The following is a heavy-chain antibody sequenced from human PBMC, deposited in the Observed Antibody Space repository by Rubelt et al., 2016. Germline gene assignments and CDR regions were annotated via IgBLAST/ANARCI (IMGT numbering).Heavy chain of an antibody. D-gene: IGHD3-10*01. V-gene: IGHV3-21*01. Sequence: KPGGSLRLSCAASGFSFSTFTMDWVRQAPGKGLEWVSSISSNSYHIFYTDSVKGRFTISRDNAKNSLYLQMDSLRAEDTAVYYCARDSADWGQGTLVTVSS. J-gene: IGHJ4*02. CDR2: ISSNSYHI. CDR1: GFSFSTFT. CDR3: ARDSAD.